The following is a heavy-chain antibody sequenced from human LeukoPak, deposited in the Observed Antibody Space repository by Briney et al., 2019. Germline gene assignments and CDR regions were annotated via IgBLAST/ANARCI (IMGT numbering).Heavy chain of an antibody. Sequence: ASVKVSCKASGYTFTSYGISWVRQAPGQGLEWMGWISAYNGSTNYAQKLQGRVTMTTDTSTSTAYMELRSLRSDDTAVYYCARTPDYDILTGQGDYWGQGTLVTVSS. CDR2: ISAYNGST. CDR1: GYTFTSYG. J-gene: IGHJ4*02. CDR3: ARTPDYDILTGQGDY. D-gene: IGHD3-9*01. V-gene: IGHV1-18*01.